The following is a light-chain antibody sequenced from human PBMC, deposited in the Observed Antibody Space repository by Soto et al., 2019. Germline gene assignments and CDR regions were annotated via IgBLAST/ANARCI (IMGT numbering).Light chain of an antibody. Sequence: DIQMTQSPSSLSASVGDRVTITCRASQSISSYFNWYQQKPGKAPKLLICAASSLESGVPSRFSGSGSGTVSTLTISSLQPEDFATYYCQQSYSTPYTFGQGTKLEIK. CDR1: QSISSY. CDR2: AAS. J-gene: IGKJ2*01. CDR3: QQSYSTPYT. V-gene: IGKV1-39*01.